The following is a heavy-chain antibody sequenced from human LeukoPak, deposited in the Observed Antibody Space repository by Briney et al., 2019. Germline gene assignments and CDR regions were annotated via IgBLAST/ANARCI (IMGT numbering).Heavy chain of an antibody. CDR1: GGSFSGYY. D-gene: IGHD3-10*01. J-gene: IGHJ4*02. Sequence: SETLSLTCAVYGGSFSGYYWSWIRQPPGKGLEWIGEINHSGSTNYNPSLKSRVTISVDTSKNQFSLKLSSVTAADTAVYYCASLPQISGSLFDYWGQGTLVTVSS. V-gene: IGHV4-34*01. CDR3: ASLPQISGSLFDY. CDR2: INHSGST.